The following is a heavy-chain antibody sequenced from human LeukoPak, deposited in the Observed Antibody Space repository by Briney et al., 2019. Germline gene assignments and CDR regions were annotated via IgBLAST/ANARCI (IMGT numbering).Heavy chain of an antibody. J-gene: IGHJ4*02. CDR2: IYYSERT. D-gene: IGHD6-13*01. Sequence: PSETLSLTCTVSGGSISSSSYYWTWIRQPPGKGLEWIGYIYYSERTNYNPSLKSRVTISVDTSKNQFSLKLSSVTAADTAVYYCASSPQLAAAVCWGQGTLVTVSS. CDR1: GGSISSSSYY. CDR3: ASSPQLAAAVC. V-gene: IGHV4-61*05.